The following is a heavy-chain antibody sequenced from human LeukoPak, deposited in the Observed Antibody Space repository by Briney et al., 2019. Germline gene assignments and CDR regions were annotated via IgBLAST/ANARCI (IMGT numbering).Heavy chain of an antibody. CDR1: GFTFSSYS. J-gene: IGHJ4*02. CDR3: ARVLHKRNYDSSVYYGY. V-gene: IGHV3-48*01. D-gene: IGHD3-22*01. Sequence: GGSLRLSCAASGFTFSSYSMNWVRQAPGKGLEWVSYISSSTIYYADSVKGRFTISRDNAKNSLYLQMNSLGAEDTAVYYCARVLHKRNYDSSVYYGYWGQGTLVTVSS. CDR2: ISSSTI.